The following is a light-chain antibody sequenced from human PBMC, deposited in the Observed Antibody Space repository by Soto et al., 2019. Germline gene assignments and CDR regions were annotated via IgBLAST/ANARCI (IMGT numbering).Light chain of an antibody. CDR2: GAS. CDR3: QTYDKAPWT. CDR1: QYIHTH. J-gene: IGKJ1*01. Sequence: DIQMTQSPSSLSASVGDRVTITCRASQYIHTHLAWYQQKPGNSPKLLVYGASTLHSGVPSRFSASGSGTDFILTISSLQSEDVATYYCQTYDKAPWTFSPGTKVDIK. V-gene: IGKV1-27*01.